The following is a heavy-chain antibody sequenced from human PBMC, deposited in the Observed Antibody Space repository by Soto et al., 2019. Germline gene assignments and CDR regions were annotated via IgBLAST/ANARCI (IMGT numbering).Heavy chain of an antibody. V-gene: IGHV1-2*04. CDR3: ARDPSYSSSSSSYFDY. CDR1: GYTFTGYY. Sequence: SVKVSYKASGYTFTGYYMHWVRQAPAQGLEWMGWINPNSGGTNYAQKFQGWVTMTRDTSISTAYKELSRLRSDDTAVYYCARDPSYSSSSSSYFDYWGQGTLVTVSS. J-gene: IGHJ4*02. CDR2: INPNSGGT. D-gene: IGHD6-6*01.